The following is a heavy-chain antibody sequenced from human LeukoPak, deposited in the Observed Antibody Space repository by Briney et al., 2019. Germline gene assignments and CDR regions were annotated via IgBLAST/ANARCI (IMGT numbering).Heavy chain of an antibody. CDR2: IWYDGASK. D-gene: IGHD6-19*01. CDR1: GFSFSTYG. CDR3: ERAQKDSSGSYNWFDP. V-gene: IGHV3-30*02. J-gene: IGHJ5*02. Sequence: GGSLRLSCAVSGFSFSTYGMHWVRQAPGKGLEWVSFIWYDGASKNYADSVRGRFTISRDSSENTLYLQMNSLRPEDTAVYYCERAQKDSSGSYNWFDPWGQGTLVSVSS.